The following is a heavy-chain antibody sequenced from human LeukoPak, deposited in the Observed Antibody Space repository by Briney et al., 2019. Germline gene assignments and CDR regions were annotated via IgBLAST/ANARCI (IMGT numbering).Heavy chain of an antibody. V-gene: IGHV4-34*01. CDR3: ARGGRSIAARRFDY. D-gene: IGHD6-6*01. J-gene: IGHJ4*02. Sequence: SETLSLTCAVYGGSFSGYYWSCIRQPPGKGLEWIGEINHSGSTNYNPSLKSRVTISVDASKNQFSLKLSSVTAADTAVYYCARGGRSIAARRFDYWGQGTLVTVSS. CDR1: GGSFSGYY. CDR2: INHSGST.